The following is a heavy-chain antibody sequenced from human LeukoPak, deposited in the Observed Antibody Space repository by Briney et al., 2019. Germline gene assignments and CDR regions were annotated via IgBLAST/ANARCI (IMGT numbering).Heavy chain of an antibody. CDR3: AREGAAAGINWFDP. V-gene: IGHV7-4-1*02. CDR1: GYTFTSYA. CDR2: INTNTGNP. Sequence: ASAKVSCKASGYTFTSYAMNWVRQAPGQGLEWMGWINTNTGNPTYAQGFTGRFVFSLDTSVSTAYLQISSLKAEDTAVYYCAREGAAAGINWFDPWGQGTLVTVSS. D-gene: IGHD6-13*01. J-gene: IGHJ5*02.